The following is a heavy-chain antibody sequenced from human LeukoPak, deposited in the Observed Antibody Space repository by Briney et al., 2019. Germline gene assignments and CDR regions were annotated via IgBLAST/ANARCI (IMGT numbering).Heavy chain of an antibody. CDR3: AKDLGDTMVRGVLYYYYGMDV. V-gene: IGHV3-30*18. CDR2: ISYDGSNK. CDR1: GFTFSSYG. Sequence: PGGSLRLSCAASGFTFSSYGMHWVRQAPGKGLGWVAVISYDGSNKYYADSEKGRFTISRDNSKNTLYLQMNSLRAEDTAVYYCAKDLGDTMVRGVLYYYYGMDVWGQGTTVTVSS. D-gene: IGHD3-10*01. J-gene: IGHJ6*02.